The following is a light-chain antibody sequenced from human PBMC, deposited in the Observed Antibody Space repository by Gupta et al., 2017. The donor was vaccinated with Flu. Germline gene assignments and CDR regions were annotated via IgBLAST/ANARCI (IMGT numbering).Light chain of an antibody. CDR2: DDS. V-gene: IGLV3-21*02. Sequence: SYVLTHPPSHSVAPGQTARITCGGNNIGSKSVHWYQQKPGQAPVLVVYDDSERPSGIPERFSGSNSGNTATLTISRVEAGDEADYYCQVWDSSSDQEVFGGGTKLTVL. J-gene: IGLJ3*02. CDR3: QVWDSSSDQEV. CDR1: NIGSKS.